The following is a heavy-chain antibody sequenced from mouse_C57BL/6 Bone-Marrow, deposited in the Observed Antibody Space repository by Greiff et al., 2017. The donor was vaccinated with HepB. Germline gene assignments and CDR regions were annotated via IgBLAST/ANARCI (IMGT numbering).Heavy chain of an antibody. V-gene: IGHV1-80*01. CDR1: GYAFSSYW. D-gene: IGHD2-1*01. CDR3: AREGGGNYPYFDY. CDR2: IYPGDGDT. J-gene: IGHJ2*01. Sequence: QVQLQQSGAELVKPGASVKISCKASGYAFSSYWMNWVKQRPGKGLEWIGQIYPGDGDTNDNGKLKGKATLTADKSSSTAYMQLSSLTSEDSAVYFCAREGGGNYPYFDYWGQGTTLTVSS.